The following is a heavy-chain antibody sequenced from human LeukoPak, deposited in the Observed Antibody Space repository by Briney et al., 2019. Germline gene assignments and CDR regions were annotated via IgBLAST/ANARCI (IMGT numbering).Heavy chain of an antibody. Sequence: GGSLRLSCAASGFTFSNYAMSWVRQAPGKGLEWVSGISGSGCSTVYADSVKGRFTISRDNSKNTLYLQMNSLRAEDTAVYYCAKQRGYSGYETFDYWGQGTLVTVSS. J-gene: IGHJ4*02. CDR1: GFTFSNYA. V-gene: IGHV3-23*01. D-gene: IGHD5-12*01. CDR2: ISGSGCST. CDR3: AKQRGYSGYETFDY.